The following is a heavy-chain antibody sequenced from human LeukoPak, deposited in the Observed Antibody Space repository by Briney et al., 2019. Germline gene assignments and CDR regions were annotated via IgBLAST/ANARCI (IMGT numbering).Heavy chain of an antibody. J-gene: IGHJ4*02. V-gene: IGHV4-4*07. CDR1: GGSISSYY. D-gene: IGHD2-15*01. CDR2: IYTSGST. CDR3: AREGVGTVVVVAATQGLFDY. Sequence: SETLSLTCTVSGGSISSYYWSWIRQPAGKGLEWIGRIYTSGSTNYNPSLKSRVTMSVDTSKNQFSLKLSSVTAADTAVYYCAREGVGTVVVVAATQGLFDYWGQGTLVTVSS.